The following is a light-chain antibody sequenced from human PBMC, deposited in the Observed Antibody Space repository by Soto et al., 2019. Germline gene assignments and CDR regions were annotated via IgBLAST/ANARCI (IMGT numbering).Light chain of an antibody. V-gene: IGKV3-20*01. CDR3: QQYGSSTWT. CDR1: QSVSSSY. Sequence: EIVLTQSPGTLSLSPGERATLSCRASQSVSSSYLAWYQQKPGQAPRLLIYGASSRATGIPDRVSGRGSGTDFTLPISRLEPEDFAGYYCQQYGSSTWTFGQGTKVDIK. CDR2: GAS. J-gene: IGKJ1*01.